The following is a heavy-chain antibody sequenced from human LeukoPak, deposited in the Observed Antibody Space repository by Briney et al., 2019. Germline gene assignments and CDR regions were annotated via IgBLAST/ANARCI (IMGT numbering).Heavy chain of an antibody. CDR2: IKDDGSDK. V-gene: IGHV3-7*01. D-gene: IGHD3-22*01. CDR3: ARDPYFFDNFSSYD. Sequence: ETLSLTCTVSGGSISSYYWSWIRQPPGKGLGWMASIKDDGSDKYYVDSVKGRFSISRDNAKNSLFLQMSSLRVEDTAVYYCARDPYFFDNFSSYDWGQGTLVTVSS. J-gene: IGHJ4*02. CDR1: GGSISSYY.